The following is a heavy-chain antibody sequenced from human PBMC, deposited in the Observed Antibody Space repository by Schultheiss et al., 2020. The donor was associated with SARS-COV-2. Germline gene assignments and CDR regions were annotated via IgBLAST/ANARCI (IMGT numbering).Heavy chain of an antibody. J-gene: IGHJ4*02. D-gene: IGHD3-22*01. CDR3: ARESHSSYDSSGYYPDY. CDR1: GYSISSGYN. Sequence: SETLSLTCDVSGYSISSGYNWGWIRQPPGKGLEWIGSIFYSETTYYNPSLKSRATISVDTSRNQFSLQLSSVTAADTAVYYCARESHSSYDSSGYYPDYWGQGTLVTVSS. V-gene: IGHV4-38-2*02. CDR2: IFYSETT.